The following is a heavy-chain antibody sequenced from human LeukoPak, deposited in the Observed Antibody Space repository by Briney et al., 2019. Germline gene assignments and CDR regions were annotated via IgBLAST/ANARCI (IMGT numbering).Heavy chain of an antibody. V-gene: IGHV1-46*01. CDR1: GYTFTSYY. CDR2: INPSGGST. CDR3: ARGYYDLLTGHVVTYYFDY. D-gene: IGHD3-9*01. J-gene: IGHJ4*02. Sequence: ASVKVSCKASGYTFTSYYMHWVRQAPGQGLEWMGIINPSGGSTSYAQKFQVRVTLTRDTSASTVYMELSSLRSEDTAVYYCARGYYDLLTGHVVTYYFDYWGQGTLVTVSS.